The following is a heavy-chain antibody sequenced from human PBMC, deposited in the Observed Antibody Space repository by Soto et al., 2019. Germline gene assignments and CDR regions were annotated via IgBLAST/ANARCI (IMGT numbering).Heavy chain of an antibody. J-gene: IGHJ4*02. V-gene: IGHV1-3*01. CDR2: INAGKGNT. Sequence: QVQLVQSGAEVKKPGASVKVSCKASGYTFTSYAMHWVRQAPGQRLEWMGWINAGKGNTKYSQKFQGRVTITRDTTASTAYMELSSLRSEDTAVYYCAREQPPLDCSGGSCYPGPFDYWGQGTLVTVSS. CDR1: GYTFTSYA. CDR3: AREQPPLDCSGGSCYPGPFDY. D-gene: IGHD2-15*01.